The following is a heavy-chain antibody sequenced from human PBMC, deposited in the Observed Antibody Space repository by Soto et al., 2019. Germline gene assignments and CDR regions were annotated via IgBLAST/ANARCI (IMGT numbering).Heavy chain of an antibody. J-gene: IGHJ4*01. CDR2: IYHSGRT. CDR1: GGSISSSNW. Sequence: QVQLQESGPGLVKPSGTLSLTCAVSGGSISSSNWWSWVRQPPGKGLEWIGEIYHSGRTNYNPSLKSRVTISVDKSKNQFSLKLSSVTAADTAVYYCARDNPGHYYDFWSGYSDYYFDYWGHVTLVTVSS. D-gene: IGHD3-3*01. CDR3: ARDNPGHYYDFWSGYSDYYFDY. V-gene: IGHV4-4*02.